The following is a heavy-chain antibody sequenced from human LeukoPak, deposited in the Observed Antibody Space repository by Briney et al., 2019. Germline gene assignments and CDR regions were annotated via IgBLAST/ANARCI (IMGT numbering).Heavy chain of an antibody. Sequence: PGGSLRLSCAASGFIFDDHGMSWVRQAPGKGLEWVSGINWNGGSTGYADSVKGRFTISRDNAKNSLYLQMNSLRAEDTAVYYCARWSGQWLVFDYWGQGTLVTVSS. CDR3: ARWSGQWLVFDY. CDR1: GFIFDDHG. J-gene: IGHJ4*02. D-gene: IGHD6-19*01. CDR2: INWNGGST. V-gene: IGHV3-20*04.